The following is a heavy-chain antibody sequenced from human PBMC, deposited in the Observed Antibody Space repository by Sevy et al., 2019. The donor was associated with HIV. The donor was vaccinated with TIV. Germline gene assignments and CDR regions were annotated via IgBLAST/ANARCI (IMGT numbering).Heavy chain of an antibody. CDR2: IIPIFGTA. V-gene: IGHV1-69*13. CDR3: ARVGGDTAMVQGYYYYYMDV. Sequence: SVKVSCKASGGTFSSYAISWVRQAPGQGLEWMGRIIPIFGTANYAQKFQGRVTITADESTSTAYMELSSLRSEDTAVYYCARVGGDTAMVQGYYYYYMDVWGKGTTVTVSS. CDR1: GGTFSSYA. D-gene: IGHD5-18*01. J-gene: IGHJ6*03.